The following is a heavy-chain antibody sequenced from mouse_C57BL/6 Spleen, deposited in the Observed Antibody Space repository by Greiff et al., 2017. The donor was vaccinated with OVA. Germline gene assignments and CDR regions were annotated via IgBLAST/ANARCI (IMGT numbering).Heavy chain of an antibody. J-gene: IGHJ4*01. CDR2: IWSGGST. V-gene: IGHV2-2*01. CDR1: GFSLTSYG. CDR3: ARNVSKAMDY. D-gene: IGHD2-5*01. Sequence: QVQLQQSGPGLVQPSQSLSITCTVSGFSLTSYGVHWVRQSPGKGLEWLGVIWSGGSTDYNAAFISRLSISKDNSKSQVFFKMNSLHADDTAIYYRARNVSKAMDYWGKGTSDTVSS.